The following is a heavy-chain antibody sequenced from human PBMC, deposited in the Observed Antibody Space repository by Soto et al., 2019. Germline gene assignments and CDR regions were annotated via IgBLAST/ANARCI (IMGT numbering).Heavy chain of an antibody. Sequence: QVQLVQSGAEVKKPGSSVKVSCKASGGTFSSYTISWVRQAPGQGLEWMGWIIPILGIANYAQKFQGRVTITADKSTSTAYMELSSLRSEDTAVYYCASLSSGWYDYWGQGTLFTVSS. V-gene: IGHV1-69*02. J-gene: IGHJ4*02. CDR1: GGTFSSYT. CDR3: ASLSSGWYDY. CDR2: IIPILGIA. D-gene: IGHD6-19*01.